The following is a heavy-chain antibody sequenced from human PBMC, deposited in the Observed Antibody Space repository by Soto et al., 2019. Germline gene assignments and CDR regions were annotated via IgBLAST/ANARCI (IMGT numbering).Heavy chain of an antibody. J-gene: IGHJ3*02. CDR2: IYSGGST. D-gene: IGHD3-16*01. CDR1: GFTVSSNY. Sequence: GGSLRLSCAASGFTVSSNYMSWVRQAPGKGLEWVSVIYSGGSTYYADSVKGRFTISRHNSKNTLYLQMNSLRAEDTAVYYCAREKRLGRGIAFDIWGHGTMITVSS. V-gene: IGHV3-53*04. CDR3: AREKRLGRGIAFDI.